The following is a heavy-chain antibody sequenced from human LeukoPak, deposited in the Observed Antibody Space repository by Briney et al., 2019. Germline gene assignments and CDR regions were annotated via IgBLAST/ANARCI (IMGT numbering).Heavy chain of an antibody. CDR3: ARAGHMGCLDY. D-gene: IGHD2-8*01. J-gene: IGHJ4*02. CDR1: GFTFSSYE. V-gene: IGHV3-48*03. Sequence: GGSLRLSCAASGFTFSSYEMNWVRQAPGKGLEWVSYISSSGSTIYYADSVKGRFTISRDNAKNSLYLQMNSLRAEDTAVYYCARAGHMGCLDYWGQGTLVTVSS. CDR2: ISSSGSTI.